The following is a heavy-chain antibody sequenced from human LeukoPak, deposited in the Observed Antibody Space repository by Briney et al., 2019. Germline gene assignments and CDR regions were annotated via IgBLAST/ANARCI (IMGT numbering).Heavy chain of an antibody. V-gene: IGHV3-30*02. CDR1: GFTFSRSA. CDR2: IRYDGSNK. D-gene: IGHD3-3*01. CDR3: AKEVPNYDLWSGYSGTDY. J-gene: IGHJ4*02. Sequence: GGSLRLSCAASGFTFSRSAMHWVRQAPGKGLEWVAFIRYDGSNKYYADSVKGRFTISRDNSKNTLYLQMNSLRAEDTAVYYCAKEVPNYDLWSGYSGTDYWGQGTLVTVSS.